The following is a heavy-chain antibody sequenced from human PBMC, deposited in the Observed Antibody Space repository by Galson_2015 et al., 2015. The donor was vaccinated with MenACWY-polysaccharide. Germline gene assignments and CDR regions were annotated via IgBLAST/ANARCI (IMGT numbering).Heavy chain of an antibody. CDR1: GDSVSSDSAA. J-gene: IGHJ6*03. Sequence: CAISGDSVSSDSAAWNWIRESPSRGFEWLGRTYYRSKWNNDYAVSVKSRIIITPDTSNNQVSLQLLSVTPEDTGVYFCAREPKQLPAPYSYYFFMDVWGKGTAVTIS. CDR3: AREPKQLPAPYSYYFFMDV. V-gene: IGHV6-1*01. D-gene: IGHD2-2*01. CDR2: TYYRSKWNN.